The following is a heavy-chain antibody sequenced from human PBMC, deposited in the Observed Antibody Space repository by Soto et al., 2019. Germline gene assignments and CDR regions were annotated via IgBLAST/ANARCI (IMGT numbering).Heavy chain of an antibody. J-gene: IGHJ4*02. V-gene: IGHV1-3*01. CDR1: GYTYTNYP. Sequence: QVQLVQSGAEVKKPGASVKVSCKASGYTYTNYPIHWVRQAPGQGLEWMGWINVGNGNTKYSQQFQGRVTMTRDTSASTAYMELSSLGSEDTAVYYCASSSERGYWVQGTLVTVSS. CDR2: INVGNGNT. CDR3: ASSSERGY.